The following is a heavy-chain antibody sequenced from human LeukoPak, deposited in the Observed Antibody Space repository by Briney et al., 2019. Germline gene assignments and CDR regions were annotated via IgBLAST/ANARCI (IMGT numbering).Heavy chain of an antibody. J-gene: IGHJ1*01. D-gene: IGHD1-26*01. Sequence: ASVKVSCKASGYSSTSYCMQWLRQAPGQGLEWMGIIDPSGGSTGYAPKFQGRVIMTRDTSTSTVYMDLSSLRSEDTAVYYCARDSSGSYDHWGQGTLVTVYS. CDR2: IDPSGGST. V-gene: IGHV1-46*01. CDR3: ARDSSGSYDH. CDR1: GYSSTSYC.